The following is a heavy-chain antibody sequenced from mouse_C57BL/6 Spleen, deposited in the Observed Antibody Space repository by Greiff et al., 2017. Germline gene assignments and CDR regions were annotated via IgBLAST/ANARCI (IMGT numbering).Heavy chain of an antibody. Sequence: QVQLQQPGAELVKPGASVKLSCKASGYTFTSYWMHWVKQRPGQGLEWIGMIHPNSGSTNYNEKFKSKATLTVDKSSSTAYMQLSSLTSEDSAVYYCARSMYYGSSYGYWGQVTTLTVSS. CDR3: ARSMYYGSSYGY. V-gene: IGHV1-64*01. D-gene: IGHD1-1*01. J-gene: IGHJ2*01. CDR2: IHPNSGST. CDR1: GYTFTSYW.